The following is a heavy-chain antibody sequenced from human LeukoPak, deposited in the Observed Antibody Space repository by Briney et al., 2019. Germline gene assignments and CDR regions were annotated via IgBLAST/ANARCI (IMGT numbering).Heavy chain of an antibody. CDR2: IYSGGST. CDR3: AGITMIVVVNPAGAFDI. V-gene: IGHV3-53*01. CDR1: GFTVSSNY. J-gene: IGHJ3*02. Sequence: GGSLRLSCAASGFTVSSNYMSWVRQAPGKGLEWVSIIYSGGSTFYADSVKGRFTISRDNSKNTLYLQMNSLRAEDTAVYYCAGITMIVVVNPAGAFDIWGQGTMVTVSS. D-gene: IGHD3-22*01.